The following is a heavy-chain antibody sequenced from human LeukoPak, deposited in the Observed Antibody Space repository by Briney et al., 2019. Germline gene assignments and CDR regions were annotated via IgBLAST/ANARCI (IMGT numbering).Heavy chain of an antibody. CDR3: ARGWYHAIDY. CDR2: INSDGSST. CDR1: GFTFSGYW. Sequence: GGSLRLSCAASGFTFSGYWIHWVRRAPGKGLVWVSRINSDGSSTSYADSVKGRFTISRDNAKNTVYLQMNSLRAEDTAVYYCARGWYHAIDYWGQGTLVTVSS. D-gene: IGHD2-2*01. V-gene: IGHV3-74*01. J-gene: IGHJ4*02.